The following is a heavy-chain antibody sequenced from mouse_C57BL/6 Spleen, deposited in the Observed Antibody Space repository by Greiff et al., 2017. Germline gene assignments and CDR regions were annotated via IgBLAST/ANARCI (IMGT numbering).Heavy chain of an antibody. CDR2: IWGVGST. CDR1: GFSLTSYG. J-gene: IGHJ3*01. Sequence: VKLMESGPGLVAPSQSLSITCTVSGFSLTSYGVDWVRPSPGKGLALLGVIWGVGSTNYNSALKSRLSISKDNSKSQVFLKMNSLQTDDTAMYYCASRGPGTGAWFAYWGQGTLVTVSA. D-gene: IGHD3-3*01. CDR3: ASRGPGTGAWFAY. V-gene: IGHV2-6*01.